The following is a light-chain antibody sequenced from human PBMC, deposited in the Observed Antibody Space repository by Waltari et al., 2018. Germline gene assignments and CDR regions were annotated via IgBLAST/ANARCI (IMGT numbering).Light chain of an antibody. CDR2: DQN. V-gene: IGLV3-19*01. CDR1: SLRSYY. CDR3: HSRDGSGSGGS. J-gene: IGLJ2*01. Sequence: SSELTQDPAVSVAMGQTVTITCQGNSLRSYYASWYQQRPGHAPILVIYDQNTRPSGVPDRCSGSRSDNTASLTITGAQAEDEASYYCHSRDGSGSGGSFGGGTKLTVL.